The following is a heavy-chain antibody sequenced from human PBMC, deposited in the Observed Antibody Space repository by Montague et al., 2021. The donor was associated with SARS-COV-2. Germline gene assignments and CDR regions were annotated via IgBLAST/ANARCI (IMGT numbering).Heavy chain of an antibody. CDR1: GGSISTYY. CDR3: ASPGGYCTGGSCYYVY. J-gene: IGHJ4*02. V-gene: IGHV4-59*01. CDR2: IYYSGST. Sequence: SETLSLTCSVSGGSISTYYWSWIRQPPGKGLEWIGYIYYSGSTNYNPSLKSRVTISIDTSKNRFSLELSSVTAADMAVYYCASPGGYCTGGSCYYVYWGQGTLVTVFS. D-gene: IGHD2-15*01.